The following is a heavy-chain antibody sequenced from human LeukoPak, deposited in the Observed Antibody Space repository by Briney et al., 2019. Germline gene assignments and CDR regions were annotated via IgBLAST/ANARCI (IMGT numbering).Heavy chain of an antibody. CDR2: IYHSGST. CDR1: GYSISSGYY. CDR3: ARRYQLLYPFDY. D-gene: IGHD2-2*02. Sequence: SETLSLTCTVSGYSISSGYYWGWIRQPPGKGLEWIGSIYHSGSTYYNTSLKSRVTISVDTSKNQFSLKLSSVTAADTAVYYCARRYQLLYPFDYWGQGTLVTVSS. V-gene: IGHV4-38-2*02. J-gene: IGHJ4*02.